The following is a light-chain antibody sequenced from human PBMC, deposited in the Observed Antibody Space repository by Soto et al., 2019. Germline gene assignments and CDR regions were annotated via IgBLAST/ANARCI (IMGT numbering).Light chain of an antibody. CDR1: SSDVGGYNY. Sequence: QSALTQPASVSGSPGQSITISCTGTSSDVGGYNYVSWYQQHPGKAPKLMIYGVSNRPSGVSNRFSGSKSDNTAYLTISGLQAEDEADYYCSSYVSSTTLHVFGTGTKLTVL. V-gene: IGLV2-14*01. CDR3: SSYVSSTTLHV. CDR2: GVS. J-gene: IGLJ1*01.